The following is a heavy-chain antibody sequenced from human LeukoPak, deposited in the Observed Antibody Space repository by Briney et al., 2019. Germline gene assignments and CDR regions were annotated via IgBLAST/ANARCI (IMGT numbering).Heavy chain of an antibody. CDR2: IYPGDSDT. D-gene: IGHD4-11*01. V-gene: IGHV5-51*01. CDR3: ARLGARDHPMTVNDY. Sequence: GESLKISCKGSGYSFTSYWIGWVRQMPGKGLEWMGIIYPGDSDTRYSPSFQGQVTISADKSISTAYLQWSSLKASDTAMYYCARLGARDHPMTVNDYWGQGTLVTVSS. CDR1: GYSFTSYW. J-gene: IGHJ4*02.